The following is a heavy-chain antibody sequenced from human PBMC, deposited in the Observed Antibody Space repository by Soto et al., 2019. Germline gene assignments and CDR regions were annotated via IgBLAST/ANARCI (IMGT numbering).Heavy chain of an antibody. V-gene: IGHV1-18*04. CDR3: ARDRDSGYDYYYYYYGMDV. D-gene: IGHD5-12*01. Sequence: QVQLVQSGAEVKKPGASVKVSCKASGYTFTSYGISWVRQAPGQGLEWMGWISAYNGNTNYAQKLQGRVTMTTDTSTRTAYMELRSLRSDDTAVYYCARDRDSGYDYYYYYYGMDVWGQGTTVTVSS. J-gene: IGHJ6*02. CDR2: ISAYNGNT. CDR1: GYTFTSYG.